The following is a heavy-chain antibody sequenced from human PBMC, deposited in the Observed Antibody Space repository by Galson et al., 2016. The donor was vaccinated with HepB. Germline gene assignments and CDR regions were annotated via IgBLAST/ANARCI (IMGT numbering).Heavy chain of an antibody. CDR3: ARGSPRGPFYLDY. Sequence: QSGAEVKKPGESLKISCKGSGYSFPHYWIGWVRQMPGKGLDWMGIIYPGDSDTTYSPSFQGQVTISADKSISTAYLQWNSLKASDTAMYYCARGSPRGPFYLDYWGPGALVTVSS. J-gene: IGHJ4*02. V-gene: IGHV5-51*01. CDR1: GYSFPHYW. CDR2: IYPGDSDT.